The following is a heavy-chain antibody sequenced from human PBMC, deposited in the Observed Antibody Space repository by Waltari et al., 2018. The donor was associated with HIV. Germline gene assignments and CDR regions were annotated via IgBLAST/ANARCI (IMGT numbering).Heavy chain of an antibody. CDR1: GYTLTDFS. Sequence: QLQLVQSGAEVKTPGASVELSCRVAGYTLTDFSMHWVRQAPGKGLEWMGGFDPEDGETIYAQKFQGRVTMTEDTSTDTAYMELSSLRSEDTAVYYCATEGISMVRGVYGMDVWGQGTTVTVSS. D-gene: IGHD3-10*01. CDR3: ATEGISMVRGVYGMDV. CDR2: FDPEDGET. J-gene: IGHJ6*02. V-gene: IGHV1-24*01.